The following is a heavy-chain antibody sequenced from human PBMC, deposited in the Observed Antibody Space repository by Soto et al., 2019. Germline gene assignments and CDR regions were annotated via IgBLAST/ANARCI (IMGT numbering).Heavy chain of an antibody. D-gene: IGHD6-13*01. CDR3: ARDLRAAAGTPAGDY. J-gene: IGHJ4*02. Sequence: QVQLVQSGAEVKKPGASVKVSCKASGYTFTSYGISWVRQAPGQGLEWMGWISAYNGNTNYAQKLQGRVTMTTDTSTSTDYMELRSLRSDDTAVYYCARDLRAAAGTPAGDYWGQGTLVTVSS. CDR1: GYTFTSYG. CDR2: ISAYNGNT. V-gene: IGHV1-18*01.